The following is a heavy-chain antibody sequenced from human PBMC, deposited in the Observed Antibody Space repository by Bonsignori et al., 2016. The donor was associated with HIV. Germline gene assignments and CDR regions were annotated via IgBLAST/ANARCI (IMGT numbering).Heavy chain of an antibody. CDR2: ISYDGSNK. V-gene: IGHV3-30-3*01. CDR3: ARTWEPYDAFDI. D-gene: IGHD1-26*01. CDR1: GFTFSSYA. J-gene: IGHJ3*02. Sequence: GESLKISCAASGFTFSSYAMHWVRQAPGKGLEWVAVISYDGSNKYYADSVKGRFTISRDNSKNTLYLQMNSLRAEDTAVYYCARTWEPYDAFDIWGQGTMVTVSS.